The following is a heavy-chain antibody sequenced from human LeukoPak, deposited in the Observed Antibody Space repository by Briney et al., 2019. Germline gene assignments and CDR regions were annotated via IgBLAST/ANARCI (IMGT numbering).Heavy chain of an antibody. CDR1: GFTFSSYS. V-gene: IGHV3-21*01. CDR2: ISSISSYI. CDR3: ARDPSGTYYPRVSGALDI. J-gene: IGHJ3*02. D-gene: IGHD1-26*01. Sequence: GGSLRLSCAASGFTFSSYSMNWVRQAPGKGLEWVSSISSISSYIYYADSVKGRFTVSRDNAKNSLYLQMDSLRAEDTAVYYCARDPSGTYYPRVSGALDIWGQGKMVTVSS.